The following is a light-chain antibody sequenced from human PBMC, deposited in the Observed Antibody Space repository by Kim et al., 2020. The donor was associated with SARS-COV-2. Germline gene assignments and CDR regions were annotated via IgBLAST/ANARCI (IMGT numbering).Light chain of an antibody. J-gene: IGLJ3*02. CDR1: SSNIGAGFH. Sequence: PGQKDTMSCTGGSSNIGAGFHVHWYQRLPGTAPKLLFHGNNNRPSGVPDRFSGSKSGTSASLVITGLQAEDEADYYCQSYGSTYWVFGGGTQLTVL. CDR2: GNN. V-gene: IGLV1-40*01. CDR3: QSYGSTYWV.